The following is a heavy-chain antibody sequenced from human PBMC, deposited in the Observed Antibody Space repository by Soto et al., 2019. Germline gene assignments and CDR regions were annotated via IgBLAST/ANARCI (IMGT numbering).Heavy chain of an antibody. CDR3: ASNPRYSSSCY. V-gene: IGHV3-23*01. CDR1: GFTFSSYA. J-gene: IGHJ4*02. Sequence: GGSLRLSCAASGFTFSSYAMSWVRQAPGKGLEWVSAISGSGGSTYYADSVKGRFTISRDNSKNTLYLQMNSLRAEDTAVYYCASNPRYSSSCYWGQGTLVTVSS. CDR2: ISGSGGST. D-gene: IGHD6-13*01.